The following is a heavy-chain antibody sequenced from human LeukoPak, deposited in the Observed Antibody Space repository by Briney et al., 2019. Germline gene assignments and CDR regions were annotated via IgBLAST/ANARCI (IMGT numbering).Heavy chain of an antibody. CDR2: INHSGRT. CDR1: GGSVSGYY. D-gene: IGHD3-22*01. V-gene: IGHV4-34*01. Sequence: PSETLSLTCAVYGGSVSGYYWSWIRQPPGKGLEWIGEINHSGRTNYNPSLKSRVTISVDTSKKQFSLKLTSVSAADTAVFYCARAEIGYYYDSSGYYFHYWGQGTLVTVSS. CDR3: ARAEIGYYYDSSGYYFHY. J-gene: IGHJ4*02.